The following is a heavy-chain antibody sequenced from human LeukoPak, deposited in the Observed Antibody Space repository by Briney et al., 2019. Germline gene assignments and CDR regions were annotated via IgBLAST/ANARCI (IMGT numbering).Heavy chain of an antibody. V-gene: IGHV3-30*18. Sequence: GGSLRLSCAASGFTFDDYAMHWVRQAPGKGLEWVAVISYDGSNKYYADSVKGRFTISRDNSKNTLYLQMNSLRAEDTAVYYCAKVTNPYYYYGMDVWGQGTTVTVSS. CDR3: AKVTNPYYYYGMDV. CDR2: ISYDGSNK. CDR1: GFTFDDYA. D-gene: IGHD4-11*01. J-gene: IGHJ6*02.